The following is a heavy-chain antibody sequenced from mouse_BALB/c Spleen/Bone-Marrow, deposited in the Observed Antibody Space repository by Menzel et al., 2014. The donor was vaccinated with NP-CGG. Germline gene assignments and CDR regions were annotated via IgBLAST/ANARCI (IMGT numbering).Heavy chain of an antibody. J-gene: IGHJ3*01. V-gene: IGHV4-1*02. D-gene: IGHD1-1*01. CDR3: ARLSYYGRFAY. Sequence: EVKLVDSGGGLVQPGGSLKLSCAASGFDFSRYWMSWVRQAPGKGLEWIGEINPDSSTINYTPSLEDKFIISRDNAKNTLYLQMSKVRSEDTALYYCARLSYYGRFAYWGQGTLVTVSA. CDR2: INPDSSTI. CDR1: GFDFSRYW.